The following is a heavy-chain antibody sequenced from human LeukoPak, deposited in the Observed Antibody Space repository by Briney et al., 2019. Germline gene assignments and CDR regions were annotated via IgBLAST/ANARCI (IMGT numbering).Heavy chain of an antibody. J-gene: IGHJ3*02. CDR2: IYSGGST. V-gene: IGHV3-53*01. Sequence: GGSLRLSCAASGFTVSSNYMSWVRQAPGKGLEWVSVIYSGGSTYYADSVKGRFTISRDNSKNTLYLQMNSLRAEDTAVYYCAKDLHDRPLDAFDIWGQGTMVTVSS. CDR1: GFTVSSNY. CDR3: AKDLHDRPLDAFDI.